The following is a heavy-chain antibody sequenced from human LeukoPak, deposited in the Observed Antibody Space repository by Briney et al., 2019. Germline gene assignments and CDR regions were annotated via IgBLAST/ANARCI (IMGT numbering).Heavy chain of an antibody. Sequence: PSETLSLTCTVSGGSISSGSYYWSWIRQPAGKGLEWIGRIYTSGSTNYNPSLKSRVTISVDTSKNQFSLKLSSVTAADTAVYYCASEHNFWSGYYRPIGIDYWGQGILVTVSS. V-gene: IGHV4-61*02. J-gene: IGHJ4*02. CDR1: GGSISSGSYY. CDR2: IYTSGST. CDR3: ASEHNFWSGYYRPIGIDY. D-gene: IGHD3-3*01.